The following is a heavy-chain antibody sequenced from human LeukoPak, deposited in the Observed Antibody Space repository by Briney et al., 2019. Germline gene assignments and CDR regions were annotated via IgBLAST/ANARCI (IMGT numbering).Heavy chain of an antibody. J-gene: IGHJ3*02. CDR2: ISWNSGSI. CDR3: ASLVDLDAFDI. D-gene: IGHD3-9*01. Sequence: GGSLRLSCAASGFTFDDYAMHRVRQAPGKGLEWVSGISWNSGSIGYADSVKGRFTISRDNAKNSLYLQMNSLRAEDTALYYCASLVDLDAFDIWGQGTMVTVSS. CDR1: GFTFDDYA. V-gene: IGHV3-9*01.